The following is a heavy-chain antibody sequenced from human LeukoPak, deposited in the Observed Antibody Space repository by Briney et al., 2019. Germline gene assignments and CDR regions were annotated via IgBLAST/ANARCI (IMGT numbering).Heavy chain of an antibody. J-gene: IGHJ4*02. D-gene: IGHD3-22*01. CDR3: VRPPGYYHNFVDY. CDR1: GFTFSSYA. V-gene: IGHV3-30-3*01. Sequence: GGSLRLSCAASGFTFSSYAMHWVRQAPGKGLEWVAVISYDGSNKYYADSAKGRFTISRDNSKNTLYLQMNSLRAEDTAVYYCVRPPGYYHNFVDYWGQGTLVTVSS. CDR2: ISYDGSNK.